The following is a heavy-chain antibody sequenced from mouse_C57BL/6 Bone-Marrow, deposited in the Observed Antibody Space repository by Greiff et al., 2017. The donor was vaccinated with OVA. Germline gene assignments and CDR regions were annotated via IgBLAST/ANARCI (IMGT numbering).Heavy chain of an antibody. D-gene: IGHD2-5*01. CDR2: INPGSGGT. J-gene: IGHJ2*01. Sequence: VKLMESGAELVRPGTSVKVSCKASGYAFTNYLIEWVKQRPGQGLEWIGVINPGSGGTNYNEKFKGKATLTADKSSSTAYMQLSSLTSEDSAVYFCARWGSNYLYYFDYWGQGTTLTVSS. CDR3: ARWGSNYLYYFDY. V-gene: IGHV1-54*01. CDR1: GYAFTNYL.